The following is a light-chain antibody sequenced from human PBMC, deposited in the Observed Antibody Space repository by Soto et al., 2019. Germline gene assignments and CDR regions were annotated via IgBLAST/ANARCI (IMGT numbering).Light chain of an antibody. CDR2: GAS. Sequence: EIVVTQSPATLSVSRGEIATLSCRASQSVSSNLAWYQQKPGQAPRLLIYGASTRATGIPARFSGSGSGTEFTLTISSLQSEDFAVYYCQQYNNWLRTFGQGTKVDIK. V-gene: IGKV3-15*01. CDR3: QQYNNWLRT. CDR1: QSVSSN. J-gene: IGKJ1*01.